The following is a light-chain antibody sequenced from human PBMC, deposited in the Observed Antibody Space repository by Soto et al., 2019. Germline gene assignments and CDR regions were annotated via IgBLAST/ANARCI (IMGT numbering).Light chain of an antibody. Sequence: EIVLTQSPGTLSLSPGERATLSCRASQSVSSSYLAWYQQKPGQAPRLLIYGASTRATGIPARFSGSGSGTDFNLTISSLQYEDFAVYYCQQYNNWPPWTFGQGTKVDIK. CDR1: QSVSSSY. CDR3: QQYNNWPPWT. CDR2: GAS. J-gene: IGKJ1*01. V-gene: IGKV3-15*01.